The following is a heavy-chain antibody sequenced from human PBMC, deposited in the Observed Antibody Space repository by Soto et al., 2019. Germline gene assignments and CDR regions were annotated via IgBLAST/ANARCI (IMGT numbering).Heavy chain of an antibody. V-gene: IGHV1-18*01. CDR1: GYTFTSYG. CDR3: ARDYDSSGQLADYYYYGMDV. CDR2: ISAYNGNT. D-gene: IGHD3-22*01. Sequence: GASVKVSCKASGYTFTSYGISWVRQAPGQGLEWMGWISAYNGNTNYARKLQGRVTMTTDTSTSTAYMELRSLRSDDTAVYYCARDYDSSGQLADYYYYGMDVWGQGTTVTGS. J-gene: IGHJ6*02.